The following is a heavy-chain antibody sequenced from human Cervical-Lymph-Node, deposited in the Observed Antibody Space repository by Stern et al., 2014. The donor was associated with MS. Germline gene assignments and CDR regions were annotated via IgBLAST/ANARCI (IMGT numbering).Heavy chain of an antibody. Sequence: VQLVESGDEVKKPGASVTVSCKASGYNFTSYGIRWVRQAPGQGLEWMGWIGAYNGNTNYAQKLQGRVTMTTDTSTSTAYMDLRSLRSDDTAVYYCARGLLGSENAFDIWGQGTMVTVSS. D-gene: IGHD2-15*01. CDR1: GYNFTSYG. V-gene: IGHV1-18*01. J-gene: IGHJ3*02. CDR3: ARGLLGSENAFDI. CDR2: IGAYNGNT.